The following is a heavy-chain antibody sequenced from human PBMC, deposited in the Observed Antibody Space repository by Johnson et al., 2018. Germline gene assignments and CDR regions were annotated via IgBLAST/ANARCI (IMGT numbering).Heavy chain of an antibody. D-gene: IGHD3-16*02. Sequence: QVQLVQSGAEVKKPGSSVKVSCKASGGTFKSSAIPWLRQAPGQGLERMGGIIPKVATATYARKFQDRVTITADESTGTAYMELMSLRSEDTGVYYCARGLSYKTDWGQGTRVTVSS. CDR3: ARGLSYKTD. V-gene: IGHV1-69*12. CDR1: GGTFKSSA. J-gene: IGHJ1*01. CDR2: IIPKVATA.